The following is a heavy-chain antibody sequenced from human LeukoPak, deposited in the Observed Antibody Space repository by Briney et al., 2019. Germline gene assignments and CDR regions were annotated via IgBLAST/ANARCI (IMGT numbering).Heavy chain of an antibody. CDR1: GYTLTELS. Sequence: SCKVSGYTLTELSMHWVRQAPGKGLEWVAVIWYGGINKYYADSVKGRFTISRDNSKNTLYLQMNSLRAEDTAVYYCTRDIRPTYFDYWGQGTLVTVSS. V-gene: IGHV3-33*01. J-gene: IGHJ4*02. CDR2: IWYGGINK. D-gene: IGHD2-21*01. CDR3: TRDIRPTYFDY.